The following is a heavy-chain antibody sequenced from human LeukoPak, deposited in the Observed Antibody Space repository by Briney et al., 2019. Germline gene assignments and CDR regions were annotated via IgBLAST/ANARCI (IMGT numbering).Heavy chain of an antibody. CDR1: GFTFSSYA. D-gene: IGHD6-19*01. J-gene: IGHJ4*02. Sequence: GGSLRLSCAASGFTFSSYAMNWVRQAPGKGLEWVSAISGSGSSTYYADSVKGRFTISRDNSKNTLYLQMNSLRAEDTAVYYCARDQQWLVQYYFDYWGQGTLVTVSS. V-gene: IGHV3-23*01. CDR2: ISGSGSST. CDR3: ARDQQWLVQYYFDY.